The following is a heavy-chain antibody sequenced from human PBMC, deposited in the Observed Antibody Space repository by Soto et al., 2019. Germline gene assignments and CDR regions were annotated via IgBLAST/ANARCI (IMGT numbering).Heavy chain of an antibody. D-gene: IGHD6-13*01. CDR3: ARDRWVAAAGHEDY. Sequence: EVHLLESGGGLVQPGGSLRLSCAASGFTFSTYAMSWVRQAPGKGLEGVSTITGNGIGTYYADSVKGRFTISRDNSKNTLYLQMNSLRAEDTAVYYGARDRWVAAAGHEDYWGQGTLVTVSS. CDR1: GFTFSTYA. CDR2: ITGNGIGT. V-gene: IGHV3-23*01. J-gene: IGHJ4*02.